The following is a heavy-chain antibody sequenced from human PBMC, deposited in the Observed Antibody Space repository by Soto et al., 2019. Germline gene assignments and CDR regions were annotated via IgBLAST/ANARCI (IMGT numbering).Heavy chain of an antibody. V-gene: IGHV1-69*13. Sequence: GASVKVSCKASGGTVSSYAITWVRQAPGKGLEWMGVFIPIFVSAHYAPKFQGRITITADESTSTAYVELSGLTSEDTAIYYCARDVSSDTTGFRGYDLWGQGTQVTVSS. CDR2: FIPIFVSA. CDR3: ARDVSSDTTGFRGYDL. D-gene: IGHD3-10*01. J-gene: IGHJ4*02. CDR1: GGTVSSYA.